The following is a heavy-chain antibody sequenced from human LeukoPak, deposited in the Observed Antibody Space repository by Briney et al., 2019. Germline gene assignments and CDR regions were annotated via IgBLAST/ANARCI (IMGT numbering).Heavy chain of an antibody. J-gene: IGHJ4*02. V-gene: IGHV3-74*01. D-gene: IGHD6-13*01. CDR3: ARGSNGWSGIDY. CDR2: ILRDVSSR. CDR1: GFTFSMYW. Sequence: TGGSLRLSCAASGFTFSMYWMYWVRQVPGTGLVWVSRILRDVSSRSYEDSVKGRFTISRDNAKNTLYLEMNSLRVGDTAVYYCARGSNGWSGIDYWGQGTLVTVSS.